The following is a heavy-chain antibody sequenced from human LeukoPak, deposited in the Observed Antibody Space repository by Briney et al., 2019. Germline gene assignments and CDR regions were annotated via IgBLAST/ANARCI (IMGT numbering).Heavy chain of an antibody. CDR2: IFYSGST. CDR1: GGSISSSSHY. Sequence: KPSETLSLTCTVSGGSISSSSHYWGWIRQPPGKGLEWIGNIFYSGSTYYNPSLKSRVTLSVDTSKNQFSLKLSSVTAADTAVYYCARPLQGRTWYFDLWGRGTLVTVSS. V-gene: IGHV4-39*01. CDR3: ARPLQGRTWYFDL. J-gene: IGHJ2*01.